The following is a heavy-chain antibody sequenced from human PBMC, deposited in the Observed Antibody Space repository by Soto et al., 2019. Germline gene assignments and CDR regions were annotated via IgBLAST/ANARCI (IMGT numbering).Heavy chain of an antibody. CDR2: ISGSGGST. D-gene: IGHD2-15*01. Sequence: VRQAPGKGLEWVSAISGSGGSTYYADSVKGWFTISRDNSKNTLYLQMNSLRAEDTAVYYCAKDRKLYCSGGSCYKADVAFDIWGQGTMVTVSS. CDR3: AKDRKLYCSGGSCYKADVAFDI. V-gene: IGHV3-23*01. J-gene: IGHJ3*02.